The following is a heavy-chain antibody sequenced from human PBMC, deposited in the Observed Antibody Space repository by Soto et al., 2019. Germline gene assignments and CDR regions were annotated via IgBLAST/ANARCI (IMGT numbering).Heavy chain of an antibody. Sequence: GRSLRLSCAASGFTFSSCWMPWVRQAPGKGLVWVSRINSDGSTTSYADSVKGRFTISRDNAKNTLYLQMNRLRAEDTAVYYCVRVPMKPGPLTLVGMDVWGQGTTVTVSS. J-gene: IGHJ6*02. D-gene: IGHD3-22*01. CDR2: INSDGSTT. V-gene: IGHV3-74*01. CDR3: VRVPMKPGPLTLVGMDV. CDR1: GFTFSSCW.